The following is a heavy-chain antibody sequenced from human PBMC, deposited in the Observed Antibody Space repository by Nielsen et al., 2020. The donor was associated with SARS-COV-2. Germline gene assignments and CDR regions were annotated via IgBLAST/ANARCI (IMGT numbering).Heavy chain of an antibody. J-gene: IGHJ4*02. CDR1: GFTVSSNY. D-gene: IGHD6-19*01. V-gene: IGHV3-33*08. Sequence: GGSLRLSCAASGFTVSSNYMSWVRQAPGKGLECVARIWYDGSNKYYADSVKGRFTISRDNSKNTVYLQMNSLRGDDTAVYYCAREMYSSGWDWGQGTQVTVSS. CDR3: AREMYSSGWD. CDR2: IWYDGSNK.